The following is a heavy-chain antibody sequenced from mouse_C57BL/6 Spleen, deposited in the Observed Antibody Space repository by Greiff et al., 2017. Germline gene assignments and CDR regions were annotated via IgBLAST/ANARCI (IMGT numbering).Heavy chain of an antibody. J-gene: IGHJ4*01. Sequence: LKQSGASVKISCKASGYAFSSYWMNWVKQRPGKGLEWIGQIYPGDGDTNYNGKFKGKATLTADKSSSTAYMQLSSLTSEDSAVYFCARSYGNYVGYYAMDYWGQGTSVTVSS. CDR3: ARSYGNYVGYYAMDY. CDR1: GYAFSSYW. V-gene: IGHV1-80*01. D-gene: IGHD2-1*01. CDR2: IYPGDGDT.